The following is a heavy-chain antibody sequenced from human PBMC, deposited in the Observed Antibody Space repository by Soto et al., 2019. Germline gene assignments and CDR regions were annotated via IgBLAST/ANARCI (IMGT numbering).Heavy chain of an antibody. D-gene: IGHD3-9*01. J-gene: IGHJ4*02. CDR1: SVSNAW. CDR3: TTEEYYDILTTTDY. CDR2: IKSKTDGGTT. V-gene: IGHV3-15*07. Sequence: SVSNAWMNWVRKAPGKGLEWVGRIKSKTDGGTTDYAAPVKGRFTISRDDSKNTLYLQMNSLKTEDTAVYYCTTEEYYDILTTTDYWGQGTLVTVSS.